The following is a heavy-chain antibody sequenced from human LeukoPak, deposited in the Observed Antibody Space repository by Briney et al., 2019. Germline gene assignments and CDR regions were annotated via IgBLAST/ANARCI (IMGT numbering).Heavy chain of an antibody. V-gene: IGHV3-9*01. CDR1: RFTFNDSA. J-gene: IGHJ4*02. CDR3: AKPRRTSGGWYLFDY. CDR2: ITCNSDNL. Sequence: GGSLRLSCAASRFTFNDSAMHCVRHTPWNRLEWVSGITCNSDNLGYAHYLKGRLTISRDNANNSLFLQMNSLRAEDPGFYYCAKPRRTSGGWYLFDYWGQRTLVTVS. D-gene: IGHD6-19*01.